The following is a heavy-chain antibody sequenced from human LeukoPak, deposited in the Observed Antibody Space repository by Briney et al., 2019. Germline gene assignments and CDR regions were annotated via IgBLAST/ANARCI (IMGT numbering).Heavy chain of an antibody. CDR3: ARAIYGSGSTRYFDL. CDR2: ISSSSSTI. V-gene: IGHV3-48*02. J-gene: IGHJ2*01. Sequence: GGSLRLSCAASGFTFSSYSMSWVRQAPGKGLEWVSYISSSSSTIYYADSVKGRFTISRDNAKNSLYLQMNSLRDEDTAVYYCARAIYGSGSTRYFDLWGRGTLVTVSS. D-gene: IGHD3-10*01. CDR1: GFTFSSYS.